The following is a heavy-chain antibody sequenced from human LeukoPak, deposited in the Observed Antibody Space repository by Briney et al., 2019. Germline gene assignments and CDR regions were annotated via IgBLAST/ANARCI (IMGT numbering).Heavy chain of an antibody. CDR3: ARDPYTNGGFDY. CDR1: GGSISSGSYY. D-gene: IGHD3-10*01. J-gene: IGHJ4*02. V-gene: IGHV4-61*02. Sequence: SETLSLTCTVSGGSISSGSYYWSWIRQPAGKGLEWIGRIYTSGSTNYNPSLKSRVTISVDTSKNQFSLKLSSVTAADTAVYYCARDPYTNGGFDYWGQGTLVTVSS. CDR2: IYTSGST.